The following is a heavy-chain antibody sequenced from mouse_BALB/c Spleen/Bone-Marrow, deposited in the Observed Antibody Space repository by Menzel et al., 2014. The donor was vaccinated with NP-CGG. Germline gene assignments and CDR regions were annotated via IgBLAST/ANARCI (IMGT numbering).Heavy chain of an antibody. J-gene: IGHJ3*01. D-gene: IGHD1-1*01. CDR3: ASYYYGRAWFAY. V-gene: IGHV14-3*02. CDR1: GFNIXDTY. Sequence: VQLKQSGAELVKPGASVKLSCTASGFNIXDTYMHWVKQRPEQGLEWIGRIDPANGNTKYDPKFQGKATITADTSSNTAYLQLGSLTSEDTAVYYCASYYYGRAWFAYWGQGTLVTVSA. CDR2: IDPANGNT.